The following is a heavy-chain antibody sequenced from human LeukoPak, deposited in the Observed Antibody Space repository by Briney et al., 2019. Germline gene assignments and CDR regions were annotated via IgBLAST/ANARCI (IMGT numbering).Heavy chain of an antibody. D-gene: IGHD2-2*01. CDR1: EFSVGSNY. CDR3: ARELTSSSCFDP. Sequence: PGGSLRLSCAASEFSVGSNYMNWVRQAPGKGLEWVSVLYSGGITYSADSVKGRFTISRDISKNTLYLQMNSLRAEDTAVYYCARELTSSSCFDPWGQGTLVTVSS. V-gene: IGHV3-66*01. J-gene: IGHJ5*02. CDR2: LYSGGIT.